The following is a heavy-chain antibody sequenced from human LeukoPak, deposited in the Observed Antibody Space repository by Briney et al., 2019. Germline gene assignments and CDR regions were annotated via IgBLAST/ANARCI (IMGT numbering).Heavy chain of an antibody. CDR1: GYILTSYG. D-gene: IGHD3-10*01. V-gene: IGHV1-18*01. CDR3: ARDISKRKWFGASDAFDI. CDR2: ISVYNGNT. J-gene: IGHJ3*02. Sequence: GASVKVSCKASGYILTSYGLSWVRQAPGQGLEWMGWISVYNGNTNYAQKFQGRVTMTTDTSTSTASMELRSLRSDDTAVYYCARDISKRKWFGASDAFDIWGQGTMATVSS.